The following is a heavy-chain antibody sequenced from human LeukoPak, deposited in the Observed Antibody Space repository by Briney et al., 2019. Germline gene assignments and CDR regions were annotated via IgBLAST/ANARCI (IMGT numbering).Heavy chain of an antibody. CDR2: IIPILGIA. J-gene: IGHJ4*02. D-gene: IGHD3-22*01. Sequence: SVKVSCKASGGTFSSYAISWVRQAPGQGLEWMGRIIPILGIANYAQKFQGRVTITADKSTSTAYMELSSLRPEDTAVYYCARVPDYYDSSGPVDYWGQGTLVTVSS. CDR1: GGTFSSYA. CDR3: ARVPDYYDSSGPVDY. V-gene: IGHV1-69*04.